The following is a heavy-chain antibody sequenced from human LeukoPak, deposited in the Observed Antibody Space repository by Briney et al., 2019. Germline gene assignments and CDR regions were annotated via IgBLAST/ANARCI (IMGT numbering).Heavy chain of an antibody. J-gene: IGHJ5*02. CDR1: GFSITNYW. CDR3: VRQAGVS. CDR2: IKGDGSEK. D-gene: IGHD6-19*01. V-gene: IGHV3-7*01. Sequence: GGSLRLSCAVSGFSITNYWMTWVRQAPGKRLEWVANIKGDGSEKYYVDSVEGRFTISRDNDKNYLYLQMNSLRDEDTAVYYCVRQAGVSWGQGTLVTVSS.